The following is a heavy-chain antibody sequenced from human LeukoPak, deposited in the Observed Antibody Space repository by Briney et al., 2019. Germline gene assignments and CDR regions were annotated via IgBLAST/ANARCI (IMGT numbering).Heavy chain of an antibody. D-gene: IGHD2-8*01. Sequence: GGSLRLSCAASGFTFSSYSMNWVRQAPGKGLEWVSSISSSSSYIYYADSVKGRFTISRDNAKNSLYLQMNSLRAEDTAVYYCARDYCTNDVCFDYYYYGMDVWGQGTTVTVSS. CDR1: GFTFSSYS. CDR2: ISSSSSYI. V-gene: IGHV3-21*01. J-gene: IGHJ6*02. CDR3: ARDYCTNDVCFDYYYYGMDV.